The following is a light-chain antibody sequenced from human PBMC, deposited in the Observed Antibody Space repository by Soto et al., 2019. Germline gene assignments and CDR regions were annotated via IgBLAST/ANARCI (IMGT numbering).Light chain of an antibody. CDR2: DAS. J-gene: IGKJ1*01. V-gene: IGKV1-5*01. CDR3: QHYNSYSEA. Sequence: DIQMTQSPSTLSATAGDRVTITCRASQSISSWLAWYQHKPGKAPKLLIYDASNLDSGVPSRFSGSGSGTEFTLTIRSLQPDDFATYYCQHYNSYSEAFGQGTKVDIK. CDR1: QSISSW.